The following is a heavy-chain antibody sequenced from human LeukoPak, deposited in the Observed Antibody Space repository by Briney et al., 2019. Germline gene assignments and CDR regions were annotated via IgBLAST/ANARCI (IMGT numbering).Heavy chain of an antibody. J-gene: IGHJ4*02. Sequence: GGSLRLSCAASGFTFDDYAMHWVRQAPGKGPEWVSLISGDGGSTYYADSVKGRFTISRDNSKNSLYLQMNSLRTEDTALCYCAKDILDDYYFDYWGQGTLVTVSS. D-gene: IGHD3-3*02. CDR2: ISGDGGST. V-gene: IGHV3-43*02. CDR1: GFTFDDYA. CDR3: AKDILDDYYFDY.